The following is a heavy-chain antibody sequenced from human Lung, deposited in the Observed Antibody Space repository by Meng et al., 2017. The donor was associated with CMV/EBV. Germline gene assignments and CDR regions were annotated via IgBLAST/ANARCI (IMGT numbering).Heavy chain of an antibody. CDR3: AKDLGSSIGAIDT. CDR1: GCTISSCS. V-gene: IGHV3-30*02. D-gene: IGHD1-26*01. Sequence: GGSXRLXXAASGCTISSCSMHWVRPDPGKGLERVSFTRYDTTNKYYVESVKSRFTISRDNSKNTLYLQMNSVIAEDTAVYYCAKDLGSSIGAIDTWGQGTXVTVSS. J-gene: IGHJ5*02. CDR2: TRYDTTNK.